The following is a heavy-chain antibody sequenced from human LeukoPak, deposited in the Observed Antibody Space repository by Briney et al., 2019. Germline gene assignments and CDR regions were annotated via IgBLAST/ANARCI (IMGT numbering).Heavy chain of an antibody. D-gene: IGHD3-10*01. CDR2: ISPDGTNK. V-gene: IGHV3-30*04. Sequence: GGSLRLSCAASGFIFSNYPMHCVRQAPGMGLEWVAVISPDGTNKYYADSVRGRFTVSRDNSKNTLYVQMNSLRAEDTAVYYCAREYASGSNRRYFDYWGEGTLVTVSS. CDR3: AREYASGSNRRYFDY. J-gene: IGHJ4*02. CDR1: GFIFSNYP.